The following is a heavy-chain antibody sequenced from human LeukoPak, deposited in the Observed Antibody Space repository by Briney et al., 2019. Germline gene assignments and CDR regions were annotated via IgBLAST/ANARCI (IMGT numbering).Heavy chain of an antibody. CDR1: GGSISSYY. Sequence: PSETLSLTCTVSGGSISSYYWSWIRQPPGKGLEWIGYIYYSGSTNYNPSLKSRVTISVDTSKNQFSLKLSSVTAADTAVYYCARDRYCSGGSCWDYSDYWGQGTLVTVSS. CDR3: ARDRYCSGGSCWDYSDY. D-gene: IGHD2-15*01. CDR2: IYYSGST. J-gene: IGHJ4*02. V-gene: IGHV4-59*01.